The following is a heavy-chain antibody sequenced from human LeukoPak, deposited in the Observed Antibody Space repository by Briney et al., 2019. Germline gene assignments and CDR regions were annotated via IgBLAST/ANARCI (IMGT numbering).Heavy chain of an antibody. Sequence: GRSLRLSCAASGFAFTNYGFHWVRQAPGKGLEWVALIWYDGSNQYYADSVKGRFTISRDYSKNTLNLQMNRLRAEDTAVDYCGKGWGGGSSRQYFDPWGQGILVT. CDR1: GFAFTNYG. CDR2: IWYDGSNQ. V-gene: IGHV3-33*06. D-gene: IGHD3-16*01. CDR3: GKGWGGGSSRQYFDP. J-gene: IGHJ5*02.